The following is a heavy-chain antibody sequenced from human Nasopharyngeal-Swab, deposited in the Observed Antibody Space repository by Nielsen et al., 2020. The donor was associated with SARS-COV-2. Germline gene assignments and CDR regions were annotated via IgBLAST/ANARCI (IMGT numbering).Heavy chain of an antibody. CDR2: ISSSSSYI. Sequence: GESLKISCAASGFTFSNYSMNWVRQAPGKGLEWVSSISSSSSYIYYADSVKGRFTISRDNSKNTLNLQMNNLRAEDTAIYYCAKDRDSGDDSEEYYHYYGMDVWGQGAPVTVSS. J-gene: IGHJ6*02. V-gene: IGHV3-21*04. CDR1: GFTFSNYS. CDR3: AKDRDSGDDSEEYYHYYGMDV. D-gene: IGHD5-12*01.